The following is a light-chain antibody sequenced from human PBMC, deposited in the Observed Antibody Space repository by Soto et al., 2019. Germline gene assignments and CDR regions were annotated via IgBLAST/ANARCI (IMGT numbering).Light chain of an antibody. CDR2: EGS. J-gene: IGLJ2*01. Sequence: QSVLTQPASVSGSPGQSITISCTATSIDVGSYNLVSWYQQHPAKAPRLMIYEGSKRPSGVPNRFSGYKSGNTASLTISGLQAEHEGDYYCCSYAGSRNVVFGGGTQRTVL. CDR3: CSYAGSRNVV. CDR1: SIDVGSYNL. V-gene: IGLV2-23*01.